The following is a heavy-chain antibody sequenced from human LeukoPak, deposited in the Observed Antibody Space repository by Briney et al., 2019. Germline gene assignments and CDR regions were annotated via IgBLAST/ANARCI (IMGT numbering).Heavy chain of an antibody. CDR3: ARNTVHHLLDY. Sequence: GESLKISCNGSGYSFTSYWIDWVRHMPGKGLEWMGFIYPGDSDTRYSPSFQGQVTISADKSISTGYLQWSSLKASDTAIYYCARNTVHHLLDYWGQGTLVTVSS. CDR1: GYSFTSYW. V-gene: IGHV5-51*01. J-gene: IGHJ4*02. D-gene: IGHD4-17*01. CDR2: IYPGDSDT.